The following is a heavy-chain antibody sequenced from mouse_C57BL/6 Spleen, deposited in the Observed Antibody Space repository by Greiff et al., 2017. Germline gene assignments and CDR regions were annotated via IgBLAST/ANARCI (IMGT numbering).Heavy chain of an antibody. CDR1: GYAFTNYL. D-gene: IGHD1-1*01. Sequence: QVQLQQSGAELVRPGTSVKVSCKASGYAFTNYLLEWVKQRPGQGLEWIGVINPGSGGTNYNEKFKGKATLTADKASSTAYMQLSSLASEDSAVYFCARESPTVVVDYWGQGTTLTVSS. J-gene: IGHJ2*01. V-gene: IGHV1-54*01. CDR2: INPGSGGT. CDR3: ARESPTVVVDY.